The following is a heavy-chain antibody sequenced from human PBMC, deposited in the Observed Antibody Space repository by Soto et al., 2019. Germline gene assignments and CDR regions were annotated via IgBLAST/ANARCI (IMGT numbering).Heavy chain of an antibody. D-gene: IGHD3-22*01. J-gene: IGHJ6*02. V-gene: IGHV1-69*01. CDR3: ARDGTYYYDSSGYYYYYYGMDV. Sequence: QVQLVQSGAEVKKPGSSVKVSCKASGGTFSSYAISWVRQAPGQRLEWMGGIIRIFGTANYAQKFQGRVTITADESTSTACMELSSLSSEDTAVYSCARDGTYYYDSSGYYYYYYGMDVWGQGTTVTVSS. CDR2: IIRIFGTA. CDR1: GGTFSSYA.